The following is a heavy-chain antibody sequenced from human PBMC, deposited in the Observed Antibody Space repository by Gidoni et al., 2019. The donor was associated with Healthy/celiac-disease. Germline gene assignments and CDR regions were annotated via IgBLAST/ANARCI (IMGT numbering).Heavy chain of an antibody. V-gene: IGHV7-4-1*02. D-gene: IGHD2-15*01. CDR1: GYTFTSYA. CDR2: INTHTVNP. CDR3: ARMGEGDCSGGSCYRASAEYFQH. Sequence: QVQLVKSGSELTKTGASVKVSCKASGYTFTSYAMNLVRQAPGQGLEWMGWINTHTVNPTYAQGFTGLFVFSLDTSVSTAYLQISSLKAEDTAVYYCARMGEGDCSGGSCYRASAEYFQHWGQGTLVTVSS. J-gene: IGHJ1*01.